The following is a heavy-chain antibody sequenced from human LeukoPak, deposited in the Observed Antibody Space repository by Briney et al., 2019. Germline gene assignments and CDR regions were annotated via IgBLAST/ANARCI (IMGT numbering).Heavy chain of an antibody. CDR1: GGSLSGYY. J-gene: IGHJ4*02. V-gene: IGHV4-34*01. CDR2: INHSGST. Sequence: SETLSLTCAVYGGSLSGYYWSWIRQPQGKGLEWIGEINHSGSTNYNPSLKSRVTISVDTSKNQFSLKLSSVTAADTAVYYCARRTPLWSGYPAYFDYWGQGTLVTVSS. D-gene: IGHD3-3*01. CDR3: ARRTPLWSGYPAYFDY.